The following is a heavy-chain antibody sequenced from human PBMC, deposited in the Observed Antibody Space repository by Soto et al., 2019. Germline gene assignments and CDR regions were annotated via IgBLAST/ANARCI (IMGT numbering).Heavy chain of an antibody. J-gene: IGHJ6*02. Sequence: PGESLKISCKGSGYSFTSYWIGWVRQMPGKGLEWMGIIYPGDSDTRYSPSFQGQVTISADKSISTAYLQWSSLKASDTAMYYCARHEGTAHYYYGMDVWGQGXTVTVSS. V-gene: IGHV5-51*01. CDR3: ARHEGTAHYYYGMDV. CDR2: IYPGDSDT. D-gene: IGHD6-13*01. CDR1: GYSFTSYW.